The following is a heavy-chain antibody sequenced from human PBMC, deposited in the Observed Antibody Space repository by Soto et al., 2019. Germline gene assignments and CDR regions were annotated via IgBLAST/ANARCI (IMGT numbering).Heavy chain of an antibody. J-gene: IGHJ4*02. D-gene: IGHD2-21*02. CDR2: INYSGST. Sequence: PSGTLSLTCTVSDGSIDSSAYSWGWIRQPPGKGLEWIGSINYSGSTYYSPSLKSRVTISIDTSRNQFSLRLSSVTAADTAVYYCARRDCGGDCYSWYYWGQGTLVTVSS. CDR3: ARRDCGGDCYSWYY. CDR1: DGSIDSSAYS. V-gene: IGHV4-39*01.